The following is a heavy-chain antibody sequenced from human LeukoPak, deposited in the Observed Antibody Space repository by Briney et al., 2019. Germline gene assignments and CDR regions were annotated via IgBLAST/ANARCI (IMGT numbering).Heavy chain of an antibody. CDR3: ASIGITMIVGYMDV. D-gene: IGHD3-22*01. Sequence: PGGSLRLSCTASGFTFGDYAMSWIRQAPGKGLEWVSYISSSGSTIYYADSVKGRFTISRDNAKNSLYLQMNSLRAEDTAVYYCASIGITMIVGYMDVWGKGTTVTISS. J-gene: IGHJ6*03. V-gene: IGHV3-11*01. CDR1: GFTFGDYA. CDR2: ISSSGSTI.